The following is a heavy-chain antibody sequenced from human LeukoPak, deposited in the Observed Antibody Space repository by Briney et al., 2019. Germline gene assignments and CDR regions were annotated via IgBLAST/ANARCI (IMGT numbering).Heavy chain of an antibody. V-gene: IGHV4-39*01. CDR3: ARNIIPGFSQNDFWSGYYTGYFDY. CDR2: IYYSGST. J-gene: IGHJ4*02. CDR1: GGSISSSSYY. Sequence: SETLSLTCTVSGGSISSSSYYWGWIRQPPGKGLEWIGSIYYSGSTYYNPSLKSRVTISVDTSKNQFSLKLSSVTAADTAVYYCARNIIPGFSQNDFWSGYYTGYFDYWGQGTLVTVSS. D-gene: IGHD3-3*01.